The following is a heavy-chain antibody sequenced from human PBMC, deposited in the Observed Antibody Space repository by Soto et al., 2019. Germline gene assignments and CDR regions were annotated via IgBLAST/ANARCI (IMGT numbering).Heavy chain of an antibody. CDR3: ARDRYGPVDY. CDR2: IIPIVGIA. D-gene: IGHD3-10*01. Sequence: GASVKVSCKASGGTFSTYTISWVRQAPGQGLEWMGRIIPIVGIANYAQKFQGRVTITADKSTSTAYMELSSLRSEDSAMYYCARDRYGPVDYWGQGTLVTVSS. CDR1: GGTFSTYT. V-gene: IGHV1-69*04. J-gene: IGHJ4*02.